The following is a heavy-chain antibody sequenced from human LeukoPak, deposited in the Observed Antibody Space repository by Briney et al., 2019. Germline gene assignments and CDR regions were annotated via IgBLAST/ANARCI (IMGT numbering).Heavy chain of an antibody. CDR2: ISGSGGRT. D-gene: IGHD2-15*01. CDR1: GFTFSSFA. J-gene: IGHJ4*02. V-gene: IGHV3-23*01. Sequence: PGGSLRLSCAASGFTFSSFALSWVRQAPGKGLEWISGISGSGGRTDYADSVKGRFTISRDNSKNTLYLQMSSLRADDTALYYCAKSPPRCSGGPCYGYWGQGTLVTVSS. CDR3: AKSPPRCSGGPCYGY.